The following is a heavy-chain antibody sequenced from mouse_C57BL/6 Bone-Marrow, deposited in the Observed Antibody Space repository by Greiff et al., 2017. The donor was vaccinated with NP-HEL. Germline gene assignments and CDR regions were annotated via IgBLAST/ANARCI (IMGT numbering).Heavy chain of an antibody. J-gene: IGHJ3*01. CDR1: GFTFSSYA. CDR3: TRDDYDTWFAY. V-gene: IGHV5-9-1*02. CDR2: ISSGGDYI. Sequence: EVQGVESGEGLVKPGGSLKLSCAASGFTFSSYAMSWVRQTPEKRLEWVAYISSGGDYIYYAATVKGRFTISRDNARNTLYLQMSSLKSEDTAMYYCTRDDYDTWFAYWGQGTLVTVSA. D-gene: IGHD2-4*01.